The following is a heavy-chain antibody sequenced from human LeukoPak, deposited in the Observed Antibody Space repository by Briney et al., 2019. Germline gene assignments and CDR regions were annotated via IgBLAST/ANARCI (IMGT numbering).Heavy chain of an antibody. CDR1: GFTFSNYE. Sequence: GGSLRLSCAASGFTFSNYEMNWVRQAPGKGLEWVSYISTSGYIIYHADSVKGRFTISRDNTKNSLYLQMNSLRAEDTAVYYCARVKGSSSRWFDPWGQGTLVTVSS. D-gene: IGHD6-6*01. CDR3: ARVKGSSSRWFDP. J-gene: IGHJ5*02. CDR2: ISTSGYII. V-gene: IGHV3-48*03.